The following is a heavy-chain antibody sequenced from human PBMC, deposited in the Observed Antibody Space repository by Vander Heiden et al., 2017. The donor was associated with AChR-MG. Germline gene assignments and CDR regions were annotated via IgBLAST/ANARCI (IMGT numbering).Heavy chain of an antibody. Sequence: QVQLVESGGGVVQPGRSLRLSCAASGFTFRSYAMHWVRQAPGKGLEWVAVISYDGSNKYYADSVKGRFTISRDNSKNTLYLQMNSLRAEDTAVYYCARDLTGVVVTAIFDYWGQGTLVTVSS. V-gene: IGHV3-30-3*01. J-gene: IGHJ4*02. CDR2: ISYDGSNK. D-gene: IGHD2-21*02. CDR3: ARDLTGVVVTAIFDY. CDR1: GFTFRSYA.